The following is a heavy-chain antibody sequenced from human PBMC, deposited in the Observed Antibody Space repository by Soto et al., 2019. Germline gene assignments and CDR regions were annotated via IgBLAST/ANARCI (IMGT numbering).Heavy chain of an antibody. J-gene: IGHJ3*01. CDR3: ARDQLYYNDISGRPLNAFDV. Sequence: GGFLRLSCAASGFTFRNYGMNWVRQAPGKGLEWVSYIGIGSSTKYYADSVKGRFTISRDNAKNSLYLQMNSLRAEDTAVYYCARDQLYYNDISGRPLNAFDVWGQGTMVTVS. CDR2: IGIGSSTK. CDR1: GFTFRNYG. D-gene: IGHD3-22*01. V-gene: IGHV3-48*01.